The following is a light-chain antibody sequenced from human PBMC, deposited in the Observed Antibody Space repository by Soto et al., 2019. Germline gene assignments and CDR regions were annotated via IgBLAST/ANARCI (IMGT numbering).Light chain of an antibody. CDR3: QQCSNWPT. J-gene: IGKJ4*01. CDR2: GAS. Sequence: EIVLTQSPGTLSLSPGEGATLSCRASQSIYNNYLAWYQQKPGQAPRLLISGASSRATGIPDRFSGSGSGTDFTLTISTLEPEDFAVYYCQQCSNWPTFGGGTKVEIK. V-gene: IGKV3D-20*02. CDR1: QSIYNNY.